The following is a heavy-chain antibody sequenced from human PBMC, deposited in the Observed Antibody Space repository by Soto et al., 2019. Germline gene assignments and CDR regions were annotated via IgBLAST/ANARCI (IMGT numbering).Heavy chain of an antibody. D-gene: IGHD6-13*01. CDR2: IWYDGSNK. Sequence: QVQLVESGGGVIQPGRSLRLSCAASGFTLRLHAMHWVRQAPGKGLEWVAQIWYDGSNKYYTDSVKGRFTVSRDDFKNTVFLQMDSRRAEDTAVYYCARDGQQLTPYVLDVWGQGTTVFVSS. J-gene: IGHJ6*02. CDR3: ARDGQQLTPYVLDV. CDR1: GFTLRLHA. V-gene: IGHV3-33*08.